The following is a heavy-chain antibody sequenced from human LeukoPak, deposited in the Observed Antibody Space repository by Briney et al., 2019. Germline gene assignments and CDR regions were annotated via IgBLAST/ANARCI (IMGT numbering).Heavy chain of an antibody. J-gene: IGHJ4*02. D-gene: IGHD5-18*01. CDR3: AGGYSPSSYFDY. Sequence: SETLSLTCTVSGGSISSYYWSWIRQPPGKGLEWIGYIYYSGSTNYNPSLKNRVTISVDTSKNQFSLKLSSVTAADTAVYYCAGGYSPSSYFDYWGQGTLVTVSS. CDR1: GGSISSYY. CDR2: IYYSGST. V-gene: IGHV4-59*01.